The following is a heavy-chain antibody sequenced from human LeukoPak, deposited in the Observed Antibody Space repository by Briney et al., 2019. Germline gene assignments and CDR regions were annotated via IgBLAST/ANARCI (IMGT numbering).Heavy chain of an antibody. V-gene: IGHV4-61*02. J-gene: IGHJ5*02. CDR1: GGFISSGSYY. CDR2: IYTSGST. Sequence: SQTLSLTCTVSGGFISSGSYYWSWIRQPAGKGLEWIGRIYTSGSTNYNPSLKSRVTISVDTSKNQFSLKLSSVTAADTAVYYCARVDYYDSSALIPWGQGTLVTVSS. D-gene: IGHD3-22*01. CDR3: ARVDYYDSSALIP.